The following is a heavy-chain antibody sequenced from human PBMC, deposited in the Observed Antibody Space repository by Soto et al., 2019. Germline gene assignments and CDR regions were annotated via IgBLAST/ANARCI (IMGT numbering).Heavy chain of an antibody. V-gene: IGHV3-21*01. CDR3: ARDRHTGNFGVVPGFGDWFDP. D-gene: IGHD3-3*01. J-gene: IGHJ5*02. CDR1: GFTFSSYS. CDR2: ISSSSSYI. Sequence: GGSLRLSCAASGFTFSSYSMNWVRQAPGKGLEWVSSISSSSSYIYYADSVKGRFTISRDNAKNSLYLQMNSLRAEDTAVYYCARDRHTGNFGVVPGFGDWFDPWGQGTLVTVSS.